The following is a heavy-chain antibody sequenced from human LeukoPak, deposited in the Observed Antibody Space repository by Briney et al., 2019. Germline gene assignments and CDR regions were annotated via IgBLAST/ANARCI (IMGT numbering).Heavy chain of an antibody. Sequence: SETLSLTCTVSGGSISSYYWSWIRQPAGKGLEWIGRIYTSGSTNYNPSPKSRVTMSVDTSKNQFSLKLSSVTAADTAVYYCARNYYDSSGYFSGGFDPWGQGTLVTVSS. J-gene: IGHJ5*02. D-gene: IGHD3-22*01. CDR2: IYTSGST. CDR1: GGSISSYY. V-gene: IGHV4-4*07. CDR3: ARNYYDSSGYFSGGFDP.